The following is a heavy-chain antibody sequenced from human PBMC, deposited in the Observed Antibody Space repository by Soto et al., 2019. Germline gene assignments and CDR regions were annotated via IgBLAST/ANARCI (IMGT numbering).Heavy chain of an antibody. CDR1: GYTFTSYY. V-gene: IGHV1-46*01. CDR2: INPSGGST. CDR3: ASGAAAGPYFDY. Sequence: QVQLVQSGAEVKKPGASVKVSCKASGYTFTSYYMHWVRQAPGQGLEWKGIINPSGGSTSYAQKFQGRVTMTRDTSTSTVYMELSSLRSEDTAVYYCASGAAAGPYFDYWGQGTLVTVSS. J-gene: IGHJ4*02. D-gene: IGHD6-13*01.